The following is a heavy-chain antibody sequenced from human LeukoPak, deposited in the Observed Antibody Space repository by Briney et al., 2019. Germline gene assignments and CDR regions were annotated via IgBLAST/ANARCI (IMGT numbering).Heavy chain of an antibody. CDR2: IIRSGGST. J-gene: IGHJ4*02. V-gene: IGHV3-23*01. CDR3: AKDLTLYGDFPYFDY. Sequence: GGSLRLSCAASGFTFSSYAMHWVRQAPGKGLEWVSAIIRSGGSTYYADSVKGRFTISRDNSKNTLYLQMNSLRAEDTAVYYCAKDLTLYGDFPYFDYWGQGTLVTVSS. D-gene: IGHD2-21*01. CDR1: GFTFSSYA.